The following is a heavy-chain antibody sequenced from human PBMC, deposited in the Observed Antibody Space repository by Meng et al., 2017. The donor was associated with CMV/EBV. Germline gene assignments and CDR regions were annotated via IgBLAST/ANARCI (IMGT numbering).Heavy chain of an antibody. CDR1: GFTFSSYW. Sequence: RGSLRLSCAASGFTFSSYWMSWVRQAPGKGLEWVANIKQDGSEKYYVDSVKGRFTISRDNAKNSLYLQMNSLRAEDTAVYYCARDRGYYDFWSGYPPYFDYWGQGTLVTVSS. D-gene: IGHD3-3*01. J-gene: IGHJ4*02. CDR3: ARDRGYYDFWSGYPPYFDY. CDR2: IKQDGSEK. V-gene: IGHV3-7*01.